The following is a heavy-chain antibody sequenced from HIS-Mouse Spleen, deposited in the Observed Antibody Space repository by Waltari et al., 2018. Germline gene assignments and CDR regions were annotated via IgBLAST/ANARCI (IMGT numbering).Heavy chain of an antibody. J-gene: IGHJ3*02. Sequence: QLQLQESGPGLVKPSETLSLTCTVSRGSISSSSYYWRWIRQPPGKGLEWIGSIYYSGSTYYNPSLKSRVTISVDTSKNQFSLKLSSVTAADTAVYYCARAPTGFLEWFDAFDIWGQGTMVTVSS. CDR2: IYYSGST. D-gene: IGHD3-3*01. CDR1: RGSISSSSYY. V-gene: IGHV4-39*07. CDR3: ARAPTGFLEWFDAFDI.